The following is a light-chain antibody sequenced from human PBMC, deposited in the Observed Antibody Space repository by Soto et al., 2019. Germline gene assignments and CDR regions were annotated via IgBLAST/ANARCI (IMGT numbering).Light chain of an antibody. Sequence: DIQMTQSPSSLSASVGDRVTITCRASQGISNYLAWYQRKPGKVPKLLIYAASTLQSGVPSRFSGSGSGTDFTLTISSLQPEDVATYYCQKYNSAPPDTFGQGTKLEIK. J-gene: IGKJ2*01. CDR3: QKYNSAPPDT. V-gene: IGKV1-27*01. CDR1: QGISNY. CDR2: AAS.